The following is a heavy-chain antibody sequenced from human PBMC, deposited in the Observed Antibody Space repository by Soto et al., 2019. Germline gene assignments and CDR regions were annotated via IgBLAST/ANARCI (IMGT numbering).Heavy chain of an antibody. Sequence: PGGSLRLSCAASGFTFSSYWMHWVRQAPGKGLVWVSRINSDGSSTSYADSVKGRFTISRDNAKNTLYLQMNSLRAEDTAVYYCASDRYSSSWYSPHYYYYYGMDVWGQGTTVTVSS. CDR2: INSDGSST. V-gene: IGHV3-74*01. J-gene: IGHJ6*02. D-gene: IGHD6-13*01. CDR3: ASDRYSSSWYSPHYYYYYGMDV. CDR1: GFTFSSYW.